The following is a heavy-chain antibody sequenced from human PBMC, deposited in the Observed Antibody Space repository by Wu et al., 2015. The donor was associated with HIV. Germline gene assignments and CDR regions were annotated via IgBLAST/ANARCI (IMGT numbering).Heavy chain of an antibody. Sequence: QVQLVQSGAEVKKPGASVKVSCKASGYTFTSYGISWVRQAPGQGLEWMGWISAYNGNTNYAQKLQGRVTMTTDTSTSTAYMELRSLRSDDTAVYYCAREWGGDSSGYYYSDAFDIWGQGTMVTVSS. CDR1: GYTFTSYG. J-gene: IGHJ3*02. CDR3: AREWGGDSSGYYYSDAFDI. D-gene: IGHD3-22*01. CDR2: ISAYNGNT. V-gene: IGHV1-18*01.